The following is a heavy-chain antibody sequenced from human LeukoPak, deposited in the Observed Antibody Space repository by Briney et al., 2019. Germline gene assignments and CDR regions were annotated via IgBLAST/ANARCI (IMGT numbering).Heavy chain of an antibody. CDR2: IVGSGGSA. V-gene: IGHV3-23*01. CDR1: GFTFSDYA. CDR3: AKGNFWSGYDY. Sequence: GGSLRLSCAASGFTFSDYAMSWVRQAPGKGLEWVSAIVGSGGSAYYADSVKGRFTISRDNSKNTLYLQMNSLRAEDTAVYYCAKGNFWSGYDYWGQGTLVTVSS. D-gene: IGHD3-3*01. J-gene: IGHJ4*02.